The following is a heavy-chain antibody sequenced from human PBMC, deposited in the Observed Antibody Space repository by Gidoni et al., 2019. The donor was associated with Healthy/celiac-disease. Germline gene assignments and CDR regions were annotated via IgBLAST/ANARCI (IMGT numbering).Heavy chain of an antibody. J-gene: IGHJ4*02. Sequence: QLQLQESGPGLVKPSETLSLTCTVSGGSISSSSYYWGWIRQPPGKGLEWIGSIYYSGSTYYNPSLKSRVTISVDTSKNQFSLKLSSVTAADTAVYYCARLFTGDYYFDYWGQGTLVTVSS. CDR2: IYYSGST. CDR3: ARLFTGDYYFDY. V-gene: IGHV4-39*01. D-gene: IGHD1-26*01. CDR1: GGSISSSSYY.